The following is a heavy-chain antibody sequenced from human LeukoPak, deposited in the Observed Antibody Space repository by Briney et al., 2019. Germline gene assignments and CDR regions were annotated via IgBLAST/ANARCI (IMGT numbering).Heavy chain of an antibody. CDR3: AKDDIVVVTAILV. D-gene: IGHD2-21*02. Sequence: GGSLRLSCAASGFTVSSNYMSWVRQAPGKGLEWVSVIYSGGSTYYADSVKGRFSISRDNSRNTLYLQMNSLRSEDTAVYYCAKDDIVVVTAILVWGQGSLVTVSS. CDR2: IYSGGST. CDR1: GFTVSSNY. J-gene: IGHJ4*02. V-gene: IGHV3-53*05.